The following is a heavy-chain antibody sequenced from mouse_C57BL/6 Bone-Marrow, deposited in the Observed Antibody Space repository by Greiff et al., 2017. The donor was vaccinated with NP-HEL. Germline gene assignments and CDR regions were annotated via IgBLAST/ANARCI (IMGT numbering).Heavy chain of an antibody. V-gene: IGHV1-81*01. Sequence: VKLMESGAELARPGASVKLSCKASGYTFTSYGISWVKQRTGQGLEWIGEIYPRSGNTYYNEKFKGKATLTADKSSSTAYMELRSLTSEDSAVYFCARGTTVVAKRYFDVWGTGTTVTVSS. CDR1: GYTFTSYG. CDR2: IYPRSGNT. J-gene: IGHJ1*03. CDR3: ARGTTVVAKRYFDV. D-gene: IGHD1-1*01.